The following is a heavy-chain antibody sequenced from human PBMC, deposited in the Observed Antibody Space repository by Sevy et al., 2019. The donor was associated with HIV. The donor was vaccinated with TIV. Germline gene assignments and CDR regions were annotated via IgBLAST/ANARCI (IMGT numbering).Heavy chain of an antibody. D-gene: IGHD1-26*01. CDR2: IYYSGTT. CDR1: GDSISSYY. CDR3: ARDRVGATTDWFDP. J-gene: IGHJ5*02. V-gene: IGHV4-59*01. Sequence: SETLSLTCTVSGDSISSYYWSWIRQPPGKGLEWIGYIYYSGTTKYNPSLKSRVTISVDTSKNQFSLKLKSVIAADTAVYYCARDRVGATTDWFDPRGQGTLVTVSS.